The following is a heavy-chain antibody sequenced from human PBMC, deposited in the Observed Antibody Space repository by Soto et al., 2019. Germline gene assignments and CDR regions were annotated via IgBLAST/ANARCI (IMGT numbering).Heavy chain of an antibody. Sequence: QVQLVQSGAEVKKPGASVKVSCKASGYTFTSYGISWVRQAPGQGLEWMGWISAYNGNTNYAQKLQGRVTMTTGTTTSTAYMELRSLRSDDTAVYYCARTGGYCSSTSCYTFSEYFQHWGQGTLVTVSS. D-gene: IGHD2-2*02. CDR2: ISAYNGNT. CDR1: GYTFTSYG. V-gene: IGHV1-18*04. J-gene: IGHJ1*01. CDR3: ARTGGYCSSTSCYTFSEYFQH.